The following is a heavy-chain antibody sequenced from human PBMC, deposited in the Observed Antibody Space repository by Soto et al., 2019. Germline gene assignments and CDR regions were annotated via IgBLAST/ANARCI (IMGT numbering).Heavy chain of an antibody. CDR2: ISGSGGST. D-gene: IGHD4-17*01. Sequence: EVQLLESGGGLVQPGGSLRLSCAASGFTFSSYAMSWVRQAPGKGLEWVSAISGSGGSTYYADSVKGRFTIATDNSKNTLYRQMNSLKTEDTAVYYCTTDPDYGDRITDYWGQGTLVTVSS. J-gene: IGHJ4*02. V-gene: IGHV3-23*01. CDR3: TTDPDYGDRITDY. CDR1: GFTFSSYA.